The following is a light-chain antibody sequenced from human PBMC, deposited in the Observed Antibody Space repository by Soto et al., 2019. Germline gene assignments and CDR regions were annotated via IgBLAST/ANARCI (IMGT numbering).Light chain of an antibody. Sequence: QSVLTQPPSVSGTPGQRVTISCSGSGSNIGSNAVNWYQQLPGTAPKLLIYANNQRPSGVPDRFSGSKSGTSASLAISGLQSEDEADYYCAAWDDSLNGLFGGGTKLTVL. CDR2: ANN. CDR1: GSNIGSNA. CDR3: AAWDDSLNGL. V-gene: IGLV1-44*01. J-gene: IGLJ2*01.